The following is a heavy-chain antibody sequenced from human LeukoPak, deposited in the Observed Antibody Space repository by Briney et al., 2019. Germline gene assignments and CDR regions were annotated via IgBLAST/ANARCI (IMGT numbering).Heavy chain of an antibody. V-gene: IGHV3-23*01. CDR3: AKLMVRGVISDNWFDP. J-gene: IGHJ5*02. D-gene: IGHD3-10*01. CDR2: ISGSRGST. Sequence: PVGSLRLSCAASGFTFSSYAMSWVRQAPGKGLEWVSAISGSRGSTYYADSVKGRFTISRDNSKNTLYLQMNSLRGEDTAVYYCAKLMVRGVISDNWFDPWGQGTLVTVSS. CDR1: GFTFSSYA.